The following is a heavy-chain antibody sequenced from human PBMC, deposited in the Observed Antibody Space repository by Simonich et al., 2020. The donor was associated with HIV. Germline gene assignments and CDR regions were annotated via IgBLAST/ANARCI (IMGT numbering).Heavy chain of an antibody. Sequence: QVQLVQSGAEVKKPGASVKVSCKGSGYSLTELSMHWVRQAPGKGLEWIGGFDLEDGETINVQKFQGRVTMTEDTSTDTAYMELSSLRFEDTAVYYCATETGNFDYWGQGTLVTVSS. CDR1: GYSLTELS. CDR2: FDLEDGET. J-gene: IGHJ4*02. CDR3: ATETGNFDY. D-gene: IGHD7-27*01. V-gene: IGHV1-24*01.